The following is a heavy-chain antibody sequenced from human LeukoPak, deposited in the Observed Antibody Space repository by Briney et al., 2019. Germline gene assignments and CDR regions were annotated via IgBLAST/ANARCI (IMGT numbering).Heavy chain of an antibody. D-gene: IGHD5-24*01. CDR2: IFYSGNT. J-gene: IGHJ4*02. Sequence: SETLSLTCTVSGGSINSSSYYWGWIRQPPGKGLEWIGSIFYSGNTYDNPSLKSRVTISVDTSENQFSLKLNSVTAADTAVYYCARHRSKWLQSSFDYWGQGTLVTVSS. CDR1: GGSINSSSYY. V-gene: IGHV4-39*01. CDR3: ARHRSKWLQSSFDY.